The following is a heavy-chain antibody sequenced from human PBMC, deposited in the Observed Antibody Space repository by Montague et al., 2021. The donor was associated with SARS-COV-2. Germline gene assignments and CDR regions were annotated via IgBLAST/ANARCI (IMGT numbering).Heavy chain of an antibody. CDR2: TYYRSKWYN. J-gene: IGHJ6*02. CDR1: GDSVSSNSAA. V-gene: IGHV6-1*01. CDR3: ARQPLGYDFVYYYCGMDV. Sequence: CAISGDSVSSNSAAFFWIRQSPSRGLEWLGRTYYRSKWYNDYAVSVKIRITINPDTSKNQFSLQLNSVTPEDTAVYYCARQPLGYDFVYYYCGMDVWGQGTTVTVS. D-gene: IGHD5-12*01.